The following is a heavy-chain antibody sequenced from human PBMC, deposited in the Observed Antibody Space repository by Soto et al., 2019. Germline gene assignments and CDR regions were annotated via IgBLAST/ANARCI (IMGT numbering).Heavy chain of an antibody. CDR3: ARDRNVAMGYYYYYMDV. V-gene: IGHV3-48*01. J-gene: IGHJ6*03. Sequence: EVQLVESGGGLVQPGGSLRLSCAASGFTFSTYSMNWVRQAPGKGLEWVSYISSSSTIYYADSVKGRFTISRDNAKNSLYLQMNSMRAEDTAVYYCARDRNVAMGYYYYYMDVWGQETTVTVSS. CDR2: ISSSSTI. CDR1: GFTFSTYS. D-gene: IGHD5-18*01.